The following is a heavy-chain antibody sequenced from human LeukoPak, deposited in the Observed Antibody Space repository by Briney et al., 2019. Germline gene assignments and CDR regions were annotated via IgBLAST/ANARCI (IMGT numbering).Heavy chain of an antibody. CDR1: GGTFSNYA. V-gene: IGHV1-69*13. D-gene: IGHD3-16*01. Sequence: ASVKVSCKASGGTFSNYAISWVRQAPGQGLEWMGGIIPIFGTANYAQKFQGRVTITADESTSTAYMELSSLRSEDTAVYYCAREDYLYYFDYWGQGTLVTVSS. CDR2: IIPIFGTA. J-gene: IGHJ4*02. CDR3: AREDYLYYFDY.